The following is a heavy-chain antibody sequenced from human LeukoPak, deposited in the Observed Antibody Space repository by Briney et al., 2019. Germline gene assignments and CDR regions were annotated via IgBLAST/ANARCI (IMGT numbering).Heavy chain of an antibody. Sequence: GGSLRLSCAASGFTLSSYAMHWVRQAPGKGLEWVAVISYDGSNKYYADSVKGRFTISRDNSKNTLYLQMNSLRAEDTAVYYCARDEYDILTGYFHFDYWGQGTLVTVSS. CDR1: GFTLSSYA. CDR2: ISYDGSNK. D-gene: IGHD3-9*01. V-gene: IGHV3-30-3*01. J-gene: IGHJ4*02. CDR3: ARDEYDILTGYFHFDY.